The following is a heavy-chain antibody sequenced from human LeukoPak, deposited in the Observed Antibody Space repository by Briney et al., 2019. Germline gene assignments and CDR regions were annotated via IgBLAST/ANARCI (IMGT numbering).Heavy chain of an antibody. J-gene: IGHJ4*02. Sequence: SGTLSLTCTVSGDSINSLDLWSWVRPPPGKGLEWIGEMYLSGTTHSNPPVKSRVTISIDKSKNQFFLNLSSVTAADTAVYYCAGLVGRYSSGLYYYYFDYWGQGTLVTVSS. V-gene: IGHV4-4*02. D-gene: IGHD3-22*01. CDR2: MYLSGTT. CDR3: AGLVGRYSSGLYYYYFDY. CDR1: GDSINSLDL.